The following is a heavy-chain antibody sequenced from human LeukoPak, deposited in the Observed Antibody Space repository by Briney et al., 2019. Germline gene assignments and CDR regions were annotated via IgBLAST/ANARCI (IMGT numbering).Heavy chain of an antibody. CDR3: ARRGPDSGSYYGRAFDI. D-gene: IGHD1-26*01. CDR2: ISAYNGNT. J-gene: IGHJ3*02. V-gene: IGHV1-18*04. CDR1: GYTFTGYY. Sequence: ASVKVSCKASGYTFTGYYMHWVRQAPGQGLEWMGWISAYNGNTNYAQKLQGRVTMTTDTSTSTAYMELRSLRSDDTAVYYCARRGPDSGSYYGRAFDIWGQGTMVTVSS.